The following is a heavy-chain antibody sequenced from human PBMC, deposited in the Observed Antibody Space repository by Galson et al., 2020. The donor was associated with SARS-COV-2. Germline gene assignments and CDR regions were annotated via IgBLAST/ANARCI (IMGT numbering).Heavy chain of an antibody. Sequence: SGPTLVKPTQTLTLTCTFSGFSLSTSGMCVSWIRQPPGKALEWLALIDWDDDKYYSTSLKTRLTFSKDTSKNQVVLTMTNMDPVDTATYYCARTTYDILTGYYNAFHIWGQGTMVTVSS. J-gene: IGHJ3*02. CDR3: ARTTYDILTGYYNAFHI. V-gene: IGHV2-70*01. D-gene: IGHD3-9*01. CDR2: IDWDDDK. CDR1: GFSLSTSGMC.